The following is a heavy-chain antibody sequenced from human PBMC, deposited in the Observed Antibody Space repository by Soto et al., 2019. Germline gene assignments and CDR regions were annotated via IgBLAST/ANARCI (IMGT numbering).Heavy chain of an antibody. Sequence: GGSLRLSCASSVCTFSDYSMGWVRHSPGKWLEGVANIKQDGGEEDYVDSVKGRLTISRDNAKNSLYLQMNSLRAEDTAVYYCARIYYTSSGTTQYRAFHFLGQGTMVNVSS. CDR1: VCTFSDYS. CDR2: IKQDGGEE. D-gene: IGHD3-22*01. J-gene: IGHJ6*01. CDR3: ARIYYTSSGTTQYRAFHF. V-gene: IGHV3-7*01.